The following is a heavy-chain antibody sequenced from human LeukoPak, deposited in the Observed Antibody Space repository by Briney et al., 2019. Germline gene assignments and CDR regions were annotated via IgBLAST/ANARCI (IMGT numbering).Heavy chain of an antibody. CDR3: ARVHGSYHDSSGYPGWFAFDI. Sequence: SVKVSCKASGGTFSSYAISWVRQAPGQGLEWMGRIIPIFGTANYAQKFQGRVTITTDESTSTAYMELSSLRSEDTAVYYCARVHGSYHDSSGYPGWFAFDIWGQGTMVTVSS. D-gene: IGHD3-22*01. V-gene: IGHV1-69*05. CDR1: GGTFSSYA. J-gene: IGHJ3*02. CDR2: IIPIFGTA.